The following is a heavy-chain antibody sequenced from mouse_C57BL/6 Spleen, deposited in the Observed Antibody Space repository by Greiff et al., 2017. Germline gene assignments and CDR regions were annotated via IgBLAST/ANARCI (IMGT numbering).Heavy chain of an antibody. J-gene: IGHJ3*01. D-gene: IGHD1-1*01. Sequence: QVQLKESGPELVKPGASVKISCKASGYSFTSYYIHWVKQRPGQGLEWIGWIYPGSGNTKYNEKFKGKATLTADTSSSTAYMQLSSLTSEDSAVYYCASNYGSSSFAYWGKGTLVTVSA. CDR1: GYSFTSYY. CDR3: ASNYGSSSFAY. CDR2: IYPGSGNT. V-gene: IGHV1-66*01.